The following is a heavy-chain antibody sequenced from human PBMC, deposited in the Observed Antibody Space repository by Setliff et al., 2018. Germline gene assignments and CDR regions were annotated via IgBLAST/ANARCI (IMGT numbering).Heavy chain of an antibody. CDR1: GYTFSANA. V-gene: IGHV1-3*04. CDR2: IYTDDGNT. CDR3: ARGSRGFDY. Sequence: ASVKVSCKASGYTFSANAIHWVRQAPGQRLEWMGFIYTDDGNTKYSKNFQDRVAITRDTSASTAYMELGSLTSEDTAVYFCARGSRGFDYWGQGTLVTV. J-gene: IGHJ4*02.